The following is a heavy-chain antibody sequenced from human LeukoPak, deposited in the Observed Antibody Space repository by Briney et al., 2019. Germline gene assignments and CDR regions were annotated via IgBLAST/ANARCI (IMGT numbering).Heavy chain of an antibody. CDR2: ISYDGSNK. J-gene: IGHJ6*03. V-gene: IGHV3-30*04. CDR3: AREGHYYYTDV. Sequence: GGSLRLSCAASGFTFSSYAMHWVRQAPGKGLEWVAVISYDGSNKYYADSVKGRFTISRDNSKNTLYLQMNSLRAEDTAVYYCAREGHYYYTDVWGKGTTVTVSS. CDR1: GFTFSSYA.